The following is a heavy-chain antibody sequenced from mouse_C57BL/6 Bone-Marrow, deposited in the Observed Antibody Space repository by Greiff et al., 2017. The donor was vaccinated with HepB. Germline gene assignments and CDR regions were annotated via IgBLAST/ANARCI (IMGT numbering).Heavy chain of an antibody. V-gene: IGHV5-16*01. D-gene: IGHD2-5*01. CDR1: GFTFSDYY. CDR2: INYDGSST. Sequence: EVKLVESEGGLVQPGSSMKLSCTASGFTFSDYYMAWVRQVPEKGLEWVANINYDGSSTYYLDSLKSRFIISRDNAKNILYLQMSSLTSEDTATYYCARGSYYSNYRVFDYWGQGTTLTVSS. CDR3: ARGSYYSNYRVFDY. J-gene: IGHJ2*01.